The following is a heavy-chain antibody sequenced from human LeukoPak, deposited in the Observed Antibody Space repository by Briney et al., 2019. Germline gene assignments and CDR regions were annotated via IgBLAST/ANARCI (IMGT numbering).Heavy chain of an antibody. CDR1: GGSISSSSYY. CDR3: ARNLSFQWLVFVY. V-gene: IGHV4-39*07. J-gene: IGHJ4*02. D-gene: IGHD6-19*01. Sequence: PSETLSLTCTVSGGSISSSSYYWGWIRQPPGKGLEWIGSIYYSGSTYYNPSLKSRVTISVDTSKNQFSLKLSSVTAADTAVYYCARNLSFQWLVFVYWGQGTLVTVSS. CDR2: IYYSGST.